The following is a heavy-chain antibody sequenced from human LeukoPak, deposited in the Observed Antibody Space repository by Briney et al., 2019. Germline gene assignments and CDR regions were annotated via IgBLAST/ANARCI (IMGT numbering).Heavy chain of an antibody. Sequence: GGSLRLSCVASGFIFSSYGIHWVRQAPGKGLEWVAAISHDGSNKYYADSVKGRFTISRDNSKNTLSLQMNSLRDGDTAVYYCAKEGYYGSGSFPDHWGQGTLVTVSS. CDR2: ISHDGSNK. CDR1: GFIFSSYG. D-gene: IGHD3-10*01. J-gene: IGHJ5*02. CDR3: AKEGYYGSGSFPDH. V-gene: IGHV3-30*18.